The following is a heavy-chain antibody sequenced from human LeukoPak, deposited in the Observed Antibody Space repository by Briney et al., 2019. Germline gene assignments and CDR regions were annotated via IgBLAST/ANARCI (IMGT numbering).Heavy chain of an antibody. V-gene: IGHV5-51*01. J-gene: IGHJ4*02. CDR3: ARRQGYDYIWGTYRYGMDY. CDR1: GYSFSDYW. CDR2: INPGNSDT. Sequence: GVSLKISCEGSGYSFSDYWIGWVRQMPGDGLEWMGIINPGNSDTRYSPSFQGQVTISADKSTNTAYLQWSRLKASDTAMYYCARRQGYDYIWGTYRYGMDYWGQGTLVTVSS. D-gene: IGHD3-16*02.